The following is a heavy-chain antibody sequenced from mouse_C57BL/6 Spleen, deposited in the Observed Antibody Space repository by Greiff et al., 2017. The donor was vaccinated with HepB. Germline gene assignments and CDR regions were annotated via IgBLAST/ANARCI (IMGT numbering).Heavy chain of an antibody. CDR1: GYTFTDYN. Sequence: VQLKQSGPELVKPGASVKIPCKASGYTFTDYNMDWVKQSHGKSLEWIGDINPNNGGTIYNQKFKGKATLTVDKSSSTAYMELRSLTSEDTAVYYCARDYYYGDWYFDVWGTGTTVTVSS. D-gene: IGHD1-1*01. V-gene: IGHV1-18*01. CDR2: INPNNGGT. J-gene: IGHJ1*03. CDR3: ARDYYYGDWYFDV.